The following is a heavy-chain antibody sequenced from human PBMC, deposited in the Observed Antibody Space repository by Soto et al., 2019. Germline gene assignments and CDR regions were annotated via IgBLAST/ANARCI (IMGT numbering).Heavy chain of an antibody. Sequence: GESLKISCKGSGYSFTSYWIGWVRQMPGKGLEWMGIIYPGDSDTRYSPSFQGQVTISADKSISTAYLQWSSLKASDTAMYYCAGGLANRRRTITILHYCGQGTLVTVSS. V-gene: IGHV5-51*01. CDR2: IYPGDSDT. CDR3: AGGLANRRRTITILHY. J-gene: IGHJ4*02. D-gene: IGHD3-10*01. CDR1: GYSFTSYW.